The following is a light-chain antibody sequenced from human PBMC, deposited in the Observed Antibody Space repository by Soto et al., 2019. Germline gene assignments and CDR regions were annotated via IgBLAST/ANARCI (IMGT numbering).Light chain of an antibody. CDR1: SSNIGSNT. V-gene: IGLV1-44*01. CDR3: AAWDDSLNGRV. Sequence: QAVVTQPPSASGTPGQRVTISCSGSSSNIGSNTVNWYQQLPGTAPKPLIYSNNQRPSGVPDRFSGSKSGTSASLAISGLQSEDDADYYCAAWDDSLNGRVFGGGTKLTVL. J-gene: IGLJ3*02. CDR2: SNN.